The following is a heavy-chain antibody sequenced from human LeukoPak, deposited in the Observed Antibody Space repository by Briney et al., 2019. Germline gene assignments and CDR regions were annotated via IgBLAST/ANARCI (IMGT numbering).Heavy chain of an antibody. V-gene: IGHV3-23*01. Sequence: PGGSLRLSCAASGFTFSSYAMSWVRQAPGKGLEWVSAISGSGGSTYYADSVKGRFTISRDNSKNTLYPQMNSLRAEDTAVYYCAKVGSSGWSDEYFDYWGQGTLVTVSS. J-gene: IGHJ4*02. D-gene: IGHD6-19*01. CDR2: ISGSGGST. CDR3: AKVGSSGWSDEYFDY. CDR1: GFTFSSYA.